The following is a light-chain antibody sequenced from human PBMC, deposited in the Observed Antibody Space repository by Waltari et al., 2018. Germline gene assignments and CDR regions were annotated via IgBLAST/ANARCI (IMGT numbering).Light chain of an antibody. CDR2: WAS. CDR3: QQYYSSPYT. J-gene: IGKJ2*01. V-gene: IGKV4-1*01. Sequence: DIVMTQSPDSLAVSLGARATIHCKSNQTVLNSSNNKDYLAWYQQKPGQPPKLVFYWASTRESGVPDRFSASGSGTDFTLTISSLQAEDVAVYYCQQYYSSPYTFGQGTKLEIK. CDR1: QTVLNSSNNKDY.